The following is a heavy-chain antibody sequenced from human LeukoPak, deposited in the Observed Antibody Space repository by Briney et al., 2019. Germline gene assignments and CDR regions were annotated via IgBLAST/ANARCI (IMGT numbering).Heavy chain of an antibody. CDR3: ARTTCTSSSCSGHYFDN. D-gene: IGHD2-2*01. J-gene: IGHJ4*02. Sequence: SETLSLTCTVSGGSISSYYWSWIRQPAGKGPEWIGRIYTSGSTNYNPSLKSRVTMSVDTSKNQFSLKLSSVTAADTAVYYCARTTCTSSSCSGHYFDNWGQGTLVTVSS. CDR1: GGSISSYY. CDR2: IYTSGST. V-gene: IGHV4-4*07.